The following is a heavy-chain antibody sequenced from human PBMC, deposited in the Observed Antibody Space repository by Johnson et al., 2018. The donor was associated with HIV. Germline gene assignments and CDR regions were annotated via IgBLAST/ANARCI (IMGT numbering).Heavy chain of an antibody. J-gene: IGHJ3*02. D-gene: IGHD7-27*01. CDR3: AKVLSPRPWGDDAFDI. CDR2: GSFDGSKK. Sequence: QVQLVESGGGVVRPGGSLRLSCAASGFTFSNYPMHWVRQAPGKGLEWVAVGSFDGSKKYHADSVKGRFTLSRDNSKNSLSLQINSLRADATAVYYCAKVLSPRPWGDDAFDIWGQGTMVTVSS. V-gene: IGHV3-30*19. CDR1: GFTFSNYP.